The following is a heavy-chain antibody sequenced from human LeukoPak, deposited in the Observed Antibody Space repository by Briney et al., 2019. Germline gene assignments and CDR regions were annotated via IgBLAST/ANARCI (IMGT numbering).Heavy chain of an antibody. V-gene: IGHV3-21*01. J-gene: IGHJ4*02. Sequence: GGSLRLSCAASGFTFSSYSMNWVRQAPGKGLESVSSISSSSSYIYYADSVKGRFTISRDNAKNSLYLQMNSLRAEDTAVYYCARARAVAGFDYWGQGTLVTVSS. CDR1: GFTFSSYS. CDR2: ISSSSSYI. CDR3: ARARAVAGFDY. D-gene: IGHD6-19*01.